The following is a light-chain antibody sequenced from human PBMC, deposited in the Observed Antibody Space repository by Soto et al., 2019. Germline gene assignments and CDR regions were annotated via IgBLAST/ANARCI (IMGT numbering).Light chain of an antibody. Sequence: EIVLTQSPGTLSLSPGERATLSCRASQSVSSNQLAWYQQKPGQAPRLLIYGASSRATGIADRFSGSGSGTDFTLTISRLEPEDFAVYYCQQYGGSSTFGQGTKVDIK. CDR2: GAS. J-gene: IGKJ1*01. CDR1: QSVSSNQ. V-gene: IGKV3-20*01. CDR3: QQYGGSST.